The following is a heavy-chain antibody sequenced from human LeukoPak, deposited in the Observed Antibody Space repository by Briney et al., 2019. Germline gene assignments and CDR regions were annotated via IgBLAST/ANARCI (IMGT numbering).Heavy chain of an antibody. D-gene: IGHD2-2*02. CDR1: GGSFSGYY. J-gene: IGHJ4*02. CDR2: INHSGST. V-gene: IGHV4-34*01. Sequence: SETLSLTCAVYGGSFSGYYWSWIRQPPGKGLEWIGEINHSGSTNYNPSLKSRVTISVDTSKNQFSLKLSSVTAADTAVYYCAAQYCSSTSCYTEDYWGQGTLVTVSS. CDR3: AAQYCSSTSCYTEDY.